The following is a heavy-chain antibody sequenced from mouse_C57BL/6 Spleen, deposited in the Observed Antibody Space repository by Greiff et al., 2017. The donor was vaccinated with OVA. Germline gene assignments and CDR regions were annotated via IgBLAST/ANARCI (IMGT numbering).Heavy chain of an antibody. V-gene: IGHV1-59*01. CDR3: ARWDYTY. D-gene: IGHD2-4*01. CDR1: GYTFTSYW. Sequence: VQLQQPGAELVRPGTSVKLSCKASGYTFTSYWMHWVKQRPGQGLEWIGVIDPSDSYTNYNQKFKGKATLTVDTSSSTAYMQLSSLTSEDSAVYYCARWDYTYWGQGTTLTVSS. CDR2: IDPSDSYT. J-gene: IGHJ2*01.